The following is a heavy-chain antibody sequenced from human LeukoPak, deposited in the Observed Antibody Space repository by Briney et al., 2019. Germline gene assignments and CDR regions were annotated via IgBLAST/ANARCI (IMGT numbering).Heavy chain of an antibody. CDR1: GFTVSSNY. V-gene: IGHV3-66*04. Sequence: PGGSLRLSCAASGFTVSSNYMSWVRQAPGKGLEWVSVIYSGGSTYYADSVKGRFTISRDNPKNTLYLQMNSLRAEDTAVYYCARQYSSGRTFYYYYYMDVWGKGTTVTVSS. CDR3: ARQYSSGRTFYYYYYMDV. CDR2: IYSGGST. J-gene: IGHJ6*03. D-gene: IGHD6-19*01.